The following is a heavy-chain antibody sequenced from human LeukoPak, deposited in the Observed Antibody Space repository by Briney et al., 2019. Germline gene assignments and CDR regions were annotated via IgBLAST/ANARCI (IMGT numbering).Heavy chain of an antibody. V-gene: IGHV3-30*02. J-gene: IGHJ4*02. Sequence: GGSLRLSCAASGFTFSSYGMHWVRQAPGKGLEWVAFIRYDGSNKYYADSVKGRFTISRDNSKNTLYLQMNSLRAEDTAVYYCAKGYCSSTSCYTFDYWGQGTLVTVSS. CDR3: AKGYCSSTSCYTFDY. CDR2: IRYDGSNK. CDR1: GFTFSSYG. D-gene: IGHD2-2*02.